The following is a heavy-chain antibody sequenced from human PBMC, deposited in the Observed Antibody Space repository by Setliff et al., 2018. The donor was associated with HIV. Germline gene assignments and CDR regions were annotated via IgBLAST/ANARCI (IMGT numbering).Heavy chain of an antibody. CDR2: IKQDGSKA. V-gene: IGHV3-7*03. CDR3: ARAAHDNTAYRPLDV. D-gene: IGHD3-22*01. Sequence: LRLSCASSGFTFSSYWVSWVRQAPGKGLEWVADIKQDGSKAYYMDSVKGRFTISRDNPKNSLYLQMNSLRAEDTAVYYCARAAHDNTAYRPLDVWGKGTTVTVSS. CDR1: GFTFSSYW. J-gene: IGHJ6*04.